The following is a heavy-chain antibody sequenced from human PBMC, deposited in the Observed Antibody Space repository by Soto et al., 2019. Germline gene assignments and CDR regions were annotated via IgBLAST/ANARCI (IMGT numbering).Heavy chain of an antibody. Sequence: SGGSLRLSFAASGFTFSSYGMHWVRQAPGKGLEWVEFIGYDGSNKYYAYSVKGRFTISRDNSKNTLYLQMNSLRAEDTAVYYCARNFYCSGGSCSGYNWFDXWGQGTLVTVSX. V-gene: IGHV3-33*01. CDR1: GFTFSSYG. J-gene: IGHJ5*02. CDR3: ARNFYCSGGSCSGYNWFDX. CDR2: IGYDGSNK. D-gene: IGHD2-15*01.